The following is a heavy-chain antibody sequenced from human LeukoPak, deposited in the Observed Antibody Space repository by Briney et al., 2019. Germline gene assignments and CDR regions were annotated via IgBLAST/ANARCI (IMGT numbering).Heavy chain of an antibody. J-gene: IGHJ4*02. CDR3: ARDNNWGFDF. CDR2: IRGSGSGSGSGM. V-gene: IGHV3-48*04. D-gene: IGHD7-27*01. CDR1: GFVFSDYS. Sequence: GRSLRLSCAASGFVFSDYSMNWVRQAPGKGPEWVSNIRGSGSGSGSGMYYADSVKGRFTISRDNAKNSLYLQMSSLRAEDTAFYYCARDNNWGFDFWGQGALVTVSS.